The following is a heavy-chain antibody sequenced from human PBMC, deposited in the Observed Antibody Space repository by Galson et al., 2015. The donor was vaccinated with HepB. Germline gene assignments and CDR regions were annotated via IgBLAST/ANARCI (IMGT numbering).Heavy chain of an antibody. CDR1: GYSFTSYW. V-gene: IGHV5-10-1*01. CDR3: ASTWNYRDGDYYYGMDV. CDR2: IDPSDSYT. D-gene: IGHD1-7*01. J-gene: IGHJ6*02. Sequence: QSGAEVTKPGESLRISCKGSGYSFTSYWISWVRQMPGKGLEWMGRIDPSDSYTNYSPSFQGHVTISADKSISTAYLQWSSLKASDTAMYYCASTWNYRDGDYYYGMDVWGQGTTVTVSS.